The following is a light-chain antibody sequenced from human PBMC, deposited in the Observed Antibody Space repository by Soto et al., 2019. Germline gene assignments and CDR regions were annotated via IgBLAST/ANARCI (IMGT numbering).Light chain of an antibody. CDR3: QQYNNWPPWT. J-gene: IGKJ1*01. CDR2: GAS. CDR1: QSVSSN. V-gene: IGKV3-15*01. Sequence: IVMTQSPATLSVSPGERATLSCRASQSVSSNLAWYQQKPGQAPRLLIYGASTRATGSPARCSGSGSGTEFTLTISSLQSEDFAVYYCQQYNNWPPWTFGQGTKVEIK.